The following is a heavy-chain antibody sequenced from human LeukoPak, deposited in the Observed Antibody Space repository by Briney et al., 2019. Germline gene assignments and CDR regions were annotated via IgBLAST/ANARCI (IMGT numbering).Heavy chain of an antibody. CDR3: ARNVPATAGQPLDY. CDR2: ISSSSTI. J-gene: IGHJ4*02. D-gene: IGHD2-2*01. V-gene: IGHV3-48*02. CDR1: GFTFSSYS. Sequence: GGSLRLSCAASGFTFSSYSMNWVRQAPGKGLEWVSYISSSSTIYYADSVKGRFTISRDNAKNSLYLQMNSLRDEDTAVYYCARNVPATAGQPLDYWGQGTLVTVSS.